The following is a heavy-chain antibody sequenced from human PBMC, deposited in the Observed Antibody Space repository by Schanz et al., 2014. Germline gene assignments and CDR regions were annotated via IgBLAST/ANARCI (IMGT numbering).Heavy chain of an antibody. J-gene: IGHJ4*02. CDR1: GFTFSSYS. V-gene: IGHV3-21*01. CDR2: IASGGSHT. Sequence: VQLVESGGGLVKPGGSLRLSCAASGFTFSSYSMHWIRQAPGKGLEWVSTIASGGSHTFYADSVTGRFTISGDNSKNTLFLQMNSLRVEDTAVYYCARGYSNIWSPMAYWGQGTLVAVSS. D-gene: IGHD6-13*01. CDR3: ARGYSNIWSPMAY.